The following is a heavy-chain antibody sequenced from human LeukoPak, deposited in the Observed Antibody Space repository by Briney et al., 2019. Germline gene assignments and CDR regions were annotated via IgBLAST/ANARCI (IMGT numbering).Heavy chain of an antibody. CDR2: VFYSGST. V-gene: IGHV4-59*01. J-gene: IGHJ4*02. Sequence: PSETLSLTCTVSDGSIYTYYWSWIRQPPGKGLEWIGYVFYSGSTNYNPSLKSRVTMSVDTSKNQFSLKLTSVTAADTAVYYCARGYSSSSYYFDSWGQGTLVSVSS. D-gene: IGHD6-6*01. CDR3: ARGYSSSSYYFDS. CDR1: DGSIYTYY.